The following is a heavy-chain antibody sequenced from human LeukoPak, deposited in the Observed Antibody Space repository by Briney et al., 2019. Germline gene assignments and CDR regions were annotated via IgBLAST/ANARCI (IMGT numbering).Heavy chain of an antibody. Sequence: GGSLRLSCTASGFTFSDYFMSWVRQFPGKGLEWVSGISWNSGSIGYADSVKGRFTISRDNAKNSLYLQMNSLRAEDTALYYCAKEPGEFGEPWGQGTLVTVSS. D-gene: IGHD3-10*01. CDR2: ISWNSGSI. V-gene: IGHV3-9*01. J-gene: IGHJ4*02. CDR1: GFTFSDYF. CDR3: AKEPGEFGEP.